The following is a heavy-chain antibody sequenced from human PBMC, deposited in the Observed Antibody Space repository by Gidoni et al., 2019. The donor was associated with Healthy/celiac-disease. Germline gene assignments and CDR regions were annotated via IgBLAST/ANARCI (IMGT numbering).Heavy chain of an antibody. CDR2: IIPILGIA. CDR3: ARDCSSTSCPTEEHYYYYGMDV. D-gene: IGHD2-2*01. Sequence: QVQLVQSGAEVKKSGSSVKVSCKASGGTFSSYTISWVRQAPGQGLEWMGRIIPILGIANYAQKFQGRVTITADKSTSTAYMELSSLRSEDTAVYYCARDCSSTSCPTEEHYYYYGMDVWGQGTTVTVSS. V-gene: IGHV1-69*08. J-gene: IGHJ6*02. CDR1: GGTFSSYT.